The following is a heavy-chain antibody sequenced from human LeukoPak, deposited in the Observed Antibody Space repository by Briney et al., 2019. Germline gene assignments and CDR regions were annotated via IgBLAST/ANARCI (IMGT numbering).Heavy chain of an antibody. J-gene: IGHJ4*02. V-gene: IGHV4-39*07. D-gene: IGHD1-26*01. Sequence: SETLSLTCSGGSISSNNYYLGWVRQPPGKGLEWIGRLYYGGSAYYNPSLKSRVTISLDTFKNQFSLKLSSVTAADTAVYYCAKDSQWELLGRVDYWGQGTLVTVSS. CDR1: GGSISSNNYY. CDR3: AKDSQWELLGRVDY. CDR2: LYYGGSA.